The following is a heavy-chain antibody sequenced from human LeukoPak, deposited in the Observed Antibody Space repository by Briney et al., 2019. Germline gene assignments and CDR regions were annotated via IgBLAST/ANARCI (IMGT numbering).Heavy chain of an antibody. CDR2: ISYDGNDK. Sequence: GGSLRLSCASSEFTFRSYAMYWVRQAPGKGLECVAVISYDGNDKYYADSVKGRFTISRDNSKNTLYLQMNSLRAEDTAVYYCAKGGDILTGYYSYFDYWGQGTLVTVSS. CDR1: EFTFRSYA. D-gene: IGHD3-9*01. V-gene: IGHV3-30-3*01. CDR3: AKGGDILTGYYSYFDY. J-gene: IGHJ4*02.